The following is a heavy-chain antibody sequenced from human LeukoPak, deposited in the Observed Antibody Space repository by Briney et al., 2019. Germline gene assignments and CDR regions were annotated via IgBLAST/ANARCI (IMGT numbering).Heavy chain of an antibody. V-gene: IGHV3-7*04. D-gene: IGHD2-8*01. CDR1: GFTFSNYW. CDR2: IKEEGSEK. J-gene: IGHJ4*02. CDR3: ARDYDGVRDHW. Sequence: GGSLRLSCEASGFTFSNYWMTWVRQAPGKGREWLANIKEEGSEKYYADSVKGRFTISRDNAKNSLYLQMSYLRAEDSAVYYCARDYDGVRDHWWGQGALVTVSS.